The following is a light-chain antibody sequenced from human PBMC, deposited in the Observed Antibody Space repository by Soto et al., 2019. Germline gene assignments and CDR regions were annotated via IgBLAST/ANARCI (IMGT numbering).Light chain of an antibody. CDR3: CSYAGNSEV. Sequence: QSALTQPASVSGSPGQSITIPCTGTSGDVGSYNLVSWYQQHPGKAPKLLIYEVTERPSGVSNRFSGSKSGSTASLTISGLQPDDEADYYCCSYAGNSEVFGTGTKLTVL. CDR1: SGDVGSYNL. J-gene: IGLJ1*01. V-gene: IGLV2-23*02. CDR2: EVT.